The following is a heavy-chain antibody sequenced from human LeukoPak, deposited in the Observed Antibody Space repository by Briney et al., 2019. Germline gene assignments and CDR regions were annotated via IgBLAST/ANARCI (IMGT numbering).Heavy chain of an antibody. CDR3: ARDQGLTAPPPYGLDV. CDR2: IIPALNIT. V-gene: IGHV1-69*04. J-gene: IGHJ6*02. CDR1: GGTFSSSA. Sequence: SVEVSCKTSGGTFSSSAITWVRQAPGQGLEWMGRIIPALNITSYAQKFQGRVTITADTSTSTAYMELSSLRSEETAVYYCARDQGLTAPPPYGLDVWGQGTTVTVSS. D-gene: IGHD5-18*01.